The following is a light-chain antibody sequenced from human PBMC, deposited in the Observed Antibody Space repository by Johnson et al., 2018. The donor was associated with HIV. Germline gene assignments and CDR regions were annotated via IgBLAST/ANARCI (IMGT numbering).Light chain of an antibody. J-gene: IGLJ1*01. Sequence: QSVLTQPPSVSAAPGQKVTISCSGSSSNIGNNYVSWYQQLPGTAPKLLIYDNNKRPSGIPDRFSGSKSGPSATLGLTGLQTGDEADYYCGTWDSSLNSYVLGTGTKVSV. CDR1: SSNIGNNY. V-gene: IGLV1-51*01. CDR2: DNN. CDR3: GTWDSSLNSYV.